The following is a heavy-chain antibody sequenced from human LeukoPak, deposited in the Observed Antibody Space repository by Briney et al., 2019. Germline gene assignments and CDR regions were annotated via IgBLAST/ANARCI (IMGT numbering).Heavy chain of an antibody. Sequence: PSETLSLTCTVSGGSISSGGYYWSRIRQHPGKGLEWIGYIYYSGSTYYNPSLKSRVTISVDTSKNQFSLKLSSVTAADTAVYYCARGVYYDSSGYYSNAFDIWGQGTMVTVSS. V-gene: IGHV4-31*03. CDR1: GGSISSGGYY. J-gene: IGHJ3*02. CDR3: ARGVYYDSSGYYSNAFDI. CDR2: IYYSGST. D-gene: IGHD3-22*01.